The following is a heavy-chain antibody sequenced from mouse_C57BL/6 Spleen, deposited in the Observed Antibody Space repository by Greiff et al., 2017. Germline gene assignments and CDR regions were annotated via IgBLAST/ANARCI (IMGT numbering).Heavy chain of an antibody. CDR1: GYSITSGYY. CDR2: ISYDGSN. Sequence: ESGPGLVKPSQSLSLTCSVTGYSITSGYYWNWIRQFPGNKLEWMGYISYDGSNNYNPSLKNRISITRDTSKNQFFLKLNSVTTEDTATYYCAREHYSKAPYYAMDYWGQGTSVTVSS. V-gene: IGHV3-6*01. J-gene: IGHJ4*01. CDR3: AREHYSKAPYYAMDY. D-gene: IGHD2-5*01.